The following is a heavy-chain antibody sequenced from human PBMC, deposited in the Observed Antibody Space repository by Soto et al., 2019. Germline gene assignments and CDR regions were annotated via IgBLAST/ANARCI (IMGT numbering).Heavy chain of an antibody. CDR2: IWYDGSNK. CDR1: GFTFSSYG. V-gene: IGHV3-33*01. Sequence: QVQLVESGGGVVQPGRSLRLSCAASGFTFSSYGMHWVRQAPGKGLEWVAVIWYDGSNKYYADSVKGRFTISRDNSKNTLYLPLNLLRTGDTAVYYCARPTAGYCSSTSCHNPSGYGMDVWGQGTTVTVSS. D-gene: IGHD2-2*01. J-gene: IGHJ6*02. CDR3: ARPTAGYCSSTSCHNPSGYGMDV.